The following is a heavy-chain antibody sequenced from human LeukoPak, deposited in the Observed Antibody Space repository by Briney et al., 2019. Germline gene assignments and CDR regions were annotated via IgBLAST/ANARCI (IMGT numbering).Heavy chain of an antibody. Sequence: GGSLRLSCAASGFTFSSYAMSWVRQAPGKGLEWVSAISGSGGSTYYADSVKGRFTISRDNSKNTLYLQMNSLRAEDTAVYYCAKSPRSSGYYYKDYWGQGTLVTVSS. CDR3: AKSPRSSGYYYKDY. V-gene: IGHV3-23*01. CDR2: ISGSGGST. CDR1: GFTFSSYA. J-gene: IGHJ4*02. D-gene: IGHD3-22*01.